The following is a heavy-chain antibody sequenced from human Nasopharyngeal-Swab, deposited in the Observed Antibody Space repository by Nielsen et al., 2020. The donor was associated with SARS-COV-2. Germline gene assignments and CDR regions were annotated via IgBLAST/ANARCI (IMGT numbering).Heavy chain of an antibody. CDR2: FDPEDGET. CDR1: GYTLTELS. Sequence: ASVKVSCKVSGYTLTELSMHWVRQAPGNGLEWMGGFDPEDGETIYAQKFQGRVTMTEDTSTDTAYMELSRLRSEDTAVYYCATSPGYCSSTSCRGWFDPWGQGTLVTVSS. J-gene: IGHJ5*02. V-gene: IGHV1-24*01. D-gene: IGHD2-2*01. CDR3: ATSPGYCSSTSCRGWFDP.